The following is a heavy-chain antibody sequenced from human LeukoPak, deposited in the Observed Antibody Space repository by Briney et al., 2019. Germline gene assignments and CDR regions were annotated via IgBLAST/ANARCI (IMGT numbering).Heavy chain of an antibody. CDR2: IHYSGST. V-gene: IGHV4-59*01. D-gene: IGHD6-19*01. J-gene: IGHJ4*02. Sequence: PSETLSLTCTVSGGSIGSYYWNWIRQAPGKGLEWIGYIHYSGSTSHNSSLKSRVTISVDTSKNQYSLKLSSVTAADTAVYYCARDGVAGGFDYWGQGTLVTVSS. CDR3: ARDGVAGGFDY. CDR1: GGSIGSYY.